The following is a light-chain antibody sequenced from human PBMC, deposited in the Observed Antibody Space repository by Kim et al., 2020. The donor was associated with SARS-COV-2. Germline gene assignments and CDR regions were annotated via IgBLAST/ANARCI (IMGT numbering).Light chain of an antibody. J-gene: IGKJ1*01. CDR2: AAS. CDR3: QQSYSNPRK. Sequence: DIQMTQSPSSLSASVGDRVTITCRASQSISSYLNWYQQKPGKAPKVLIYAASSLQSGVPSRFSGSGSGTDFTLTISSLQPEDFATYYCQQSYSNPRKFGQGTKVDIK. CDR1: QSISSY. V-gene: IGKV1-39*01.